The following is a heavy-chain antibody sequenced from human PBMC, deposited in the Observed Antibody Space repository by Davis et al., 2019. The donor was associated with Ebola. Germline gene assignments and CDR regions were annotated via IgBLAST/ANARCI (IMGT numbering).Heavy chain of an antibody. V-gene: IGHV4-59*11. CDR1: GGSISSHY. J-gene: IGHJ3*02. CDR3: ARDSDAFDI. Sequence: SETLSLTCTVSGGSISSHYWSWIRQPPGKGLEWIGYMFYSGRTNYNPSLKSRVTISIDTSKNQFSLKLSSVTAADTAVYYCARDSDAFDIWGQGTMVTVSS. CDR2: MFYSGRT.